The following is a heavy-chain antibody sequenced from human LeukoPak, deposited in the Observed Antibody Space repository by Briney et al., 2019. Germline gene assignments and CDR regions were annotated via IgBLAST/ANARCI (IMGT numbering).Heavy chain of an antibody. CDR2: VSGRGGST. V-gene: IGHV3-23*01. J-gene: IGHJ4*02. CDR3: ARYPSYYDSSIYYFDY. D-gene: IGHD3-22*01. Sequence: GGSLRLSCAAAGFTFSSNAMSWVRQPPGKGLEWVSAVSGRGGSTYYADSVKGRFTISRDNSKNTLYLQMNSLRAEDTAVYYCARYPSYYDSSIYYFDYWGQGTLVTVSS. CDR1: GFTFSSNA.